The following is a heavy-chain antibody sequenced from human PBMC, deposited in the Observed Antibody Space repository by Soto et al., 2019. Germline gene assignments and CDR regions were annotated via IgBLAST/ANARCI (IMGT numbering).Heavy chain of an antibody. J-gene: IGHJ6*02. CDR1: GGTFSSYA. CDR2: IIPIFGTA. V-gene: IGHV1-69*13. D-gene: IGHD3-10*01. Sequence: SVKVSFKASGGTFSSYAISWVRQAPGQGLEWMGGIIPIFGTANYAQKFQGRVTITADESISTAYLQWSSLKASDTAMYYCAAGSRDGMDVWGQGTTVTVSS. CDR3: AAGSRDGMDV.